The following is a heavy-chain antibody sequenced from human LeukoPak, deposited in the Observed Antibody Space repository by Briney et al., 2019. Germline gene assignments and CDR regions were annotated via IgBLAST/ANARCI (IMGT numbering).Heavy chain of an antibody. V-gene: IGHV3-7*01. CDR1: GFTFSNYW. J-gene: IGHJ4*02. Sequence: GGSLGLSCAASGFTFSNYWLTWGRQAPGKGVEVGANIKQDGSEKYYVNSVKGRFTISKDNAKNALYLQMNSLRAEDTAVYYCARNQRRLDYWGQGTLVTVSS. D-gene: IGHD1-14*01. CDR3: ARNQRRLDY. CDR2: IKQDGSEK.